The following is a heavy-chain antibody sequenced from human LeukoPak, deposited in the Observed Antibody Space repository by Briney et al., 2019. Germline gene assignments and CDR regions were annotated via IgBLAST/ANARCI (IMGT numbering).Heavy chain of an antibody. CDR1: GFTFSNYW. D-gene: IGHD6-19*01. CDR3: AKAGRPQAVAGWIDY. V-gene: IGHV3-23*01. CDR2: MGGGGTT. J-gene: IGHJ4*02. Sequence: PGGSLRLSCAASGFTFSNYWMSWVRQAPGKGLEWVSAMGGGGTTYYADYVKGRFTISRDTSKNTLYLQMNSLRAEDTAIYYCAKAGRPQAVAGWIDYWGQGTLVTVSS.